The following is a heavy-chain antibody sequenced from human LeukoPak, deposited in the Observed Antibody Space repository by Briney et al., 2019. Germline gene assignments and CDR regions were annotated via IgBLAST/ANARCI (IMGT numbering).Heavy chain of an antibody. D-gene: IGHD2-2*01. Sequence: ASVKVSCKASGYTFTSYAMHWVRQAPGQRLEWMGWINAGNGNTKYSQKFQGRVTVTTDTSTSTAYMELRSLRSDDTAVYYCARVQYQLPHGGGIPNAFDIWGQGTMVTVSS. CDR2: INAGNGNT. CDR3: ARVQYQLPHGGGIPNAFDI. J-gene: IGHJ3*02. CDR1: GYTFTSYA. V-gene: IGHV1-3*01.